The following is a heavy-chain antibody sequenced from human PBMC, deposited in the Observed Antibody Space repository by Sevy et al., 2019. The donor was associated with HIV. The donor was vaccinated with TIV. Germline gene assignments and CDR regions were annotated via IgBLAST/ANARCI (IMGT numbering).Heavy chain of an antibody. V-gene: IGHV4-59*08. CDR1: GGSISGYY. D-gene: IGHD3-10*01. Sequence: LETLSLTCAVSGGSISGYYWSWIQQPPGKELEWIGYIYYTGSTNYSPSLKSRVTISVDTSKSQFSLKLNSVTAADTAFYYCARHEAASGTYYNLIEYWGQGTLVTVSS. CDR2: IYYTGST. CDR3: ARHEAASGTYYNLIEY. J-gene: IGHJ4*02.